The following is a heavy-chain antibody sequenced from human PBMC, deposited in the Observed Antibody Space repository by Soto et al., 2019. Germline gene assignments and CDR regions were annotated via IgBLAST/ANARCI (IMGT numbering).Heavy chain of an antibody. CDR1: GGSISSSSYY. V-gene: IGHV4-39*01. Sequence: TSETLSLTCTVSGGSISSSSYYWGWIRQPPGKGLEWIGSIYYSGSTYYNPSLKSRVTISVDTSKNQFSLKLSSVTAADTAVYYCARQPNAVRSGRSTWFDSWGQGTLVTVS. CDR3: ARQPNAVRSGRSTWFDS. D-gene: IGHD3-3*01. J-gene: IGHJ5*01. CDR2: IYYSGST.